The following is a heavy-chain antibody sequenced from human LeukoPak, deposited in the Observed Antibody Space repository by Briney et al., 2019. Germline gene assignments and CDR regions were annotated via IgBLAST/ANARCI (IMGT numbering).Heavy chain of an antibody. Sequence: SETLSLTCAVFGGSLSDHDWSWIRQPPGKGLEWIGEINHRGATNYNPSLKSRVTLSLDTSKNQVSLKLNSLTAADTAVYYCARGKGDLSMIVMIVTAVEFYFDSWGQGTLLTVSS. CDR3: ARGKGDLSMIVMIVTAVEFYFDS. V-gene: IGHV4-34*01. J-gene: IGHJ4*02. CDR2: INHRGAT. D-gene: IGHD3-22*01. CDR1: GGSLSDHD.